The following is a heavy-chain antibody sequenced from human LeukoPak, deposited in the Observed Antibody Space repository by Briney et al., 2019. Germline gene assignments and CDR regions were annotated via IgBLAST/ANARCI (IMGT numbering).Heavy chain of an antibody. V-gene: IGHV4-30-4*01. J-gene: IGHJ4*02. CDR1: GGSISSGDCY. CDR3: ARGPTSSGFDY. D-gene: IGHD3-22*01. CDR2: IYYSGST. Sequence: SETLSLTCTVSGGSISSGDCYWSWIRQPPGKGLEWIGYIYYSGSTYYNPSLKSRVTISVDTSKNQFSLKLSSVTAADTAVYYCARGPTSSGFDYWGQGTLVTVSP.